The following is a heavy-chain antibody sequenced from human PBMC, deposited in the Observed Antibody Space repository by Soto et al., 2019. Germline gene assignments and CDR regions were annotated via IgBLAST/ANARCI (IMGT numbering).Heavy chain of an antibody. D-gene: IGHD1-20*01. CDR3: ARSIRGPRRFNGMDG. CDR1: GFSLTSPGMC. J-gene: IGHJ6*02. Sequence: SGPTLVNPTETLTLTCTFSGFSLTSPGMCVSWIRQPPGKALEWLALIERDDDDKYYSTSLKTRLTISKDTRKNQVVLTMANMEPAETGTYYCARSIRGPRRFNGMDGWGQGTKVPVSS. CDR2: IERDDDDK. V-gene: IGHV2-70*13.